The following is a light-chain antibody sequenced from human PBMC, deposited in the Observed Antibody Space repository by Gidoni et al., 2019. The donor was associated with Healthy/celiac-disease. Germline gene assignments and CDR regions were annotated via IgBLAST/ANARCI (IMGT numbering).Light chain of an antibody. J-gene: IGLJ1*01. CDR2: GNN. Sequence: QSMLTQPPSASGTPGQRVTVSCSGSSSSIGSYTINWYQQLPGTATTLLIYGNNQRPSGVPDRFSGSKSGTSASLAISGLQFADEADYYCAAWDDSLNGYVFGTGTKVTVL. CDR1: SSSIGSYT. CDR3: AAWDDSLNGYV. V-gene: IGLV1-44*01.